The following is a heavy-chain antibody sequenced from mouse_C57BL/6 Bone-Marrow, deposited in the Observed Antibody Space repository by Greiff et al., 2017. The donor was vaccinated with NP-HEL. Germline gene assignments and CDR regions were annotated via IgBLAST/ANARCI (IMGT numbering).Heavy chain of an antibody. CDR1: GFTFSDYG. J-gene: IGHJ4*01. CDR3: ARRYRGLYYYAMDY. D-gene: IGHD2-12*01. V-gene: IGHV5-17*01. Sequence: EVKLVESGGGLVKPGGSLKLSCAASGFTFSDYGMHWVRQAPEKGLEWVAYISSGSSTIYYAETVKGRFTISRDNDKNTLFLQMTSLRSEDTAMYYCARRYRGLYYYAMDYWGQGTSVTVSS. CDR2: ISSGSSTI.